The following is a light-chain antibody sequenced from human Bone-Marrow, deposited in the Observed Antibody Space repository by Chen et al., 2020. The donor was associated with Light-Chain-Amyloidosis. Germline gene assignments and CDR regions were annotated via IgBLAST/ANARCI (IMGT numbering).Light chain of an antibody. Sequence: ATIACGGNNIGSTSVHWYQQTPGQAPLLVVYDDSGRPSGIPERLSGSNSGNTATLTISRVEAGDEADYYCQVWDRSSDRPVFGGGTKLTVL. CDR3: QVWDRSSDRPV. CDR2: DDS. CDR1: NIGSTS. V-gene: IGLV3-21*02. J-gene: IGLJ3*02.